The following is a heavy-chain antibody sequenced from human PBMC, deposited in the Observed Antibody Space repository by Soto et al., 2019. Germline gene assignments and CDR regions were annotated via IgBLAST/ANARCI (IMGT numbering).Heavy chain of an antibody. CDR3: AKDPGYCSSTSCYDWYFDL. Sequence: EVQLLESGGGLVEPGGSLRLSCAASGFTFSSYAMSWVRQAPGKGLEWVSAISGSGGSTYYADSVKGRFTISRDNSMNTLYLQMNSLRAEDTAVYYCAKDPGYCSSTSCYDWYFDLWGRGTLVTVSS. CDR1: GFTFSSYA. J-gene: IGHJ2*01. CDR2: ISGSGGST. V-gene: IGHV3-23*01. D-gene: IGHD2-2*01.